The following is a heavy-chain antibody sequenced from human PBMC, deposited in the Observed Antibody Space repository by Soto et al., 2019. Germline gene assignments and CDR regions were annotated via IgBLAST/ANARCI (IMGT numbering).Heavy chain of an antibody. J-gene: IGHJ4*02. V-gene: IGHV4-34*01. Sequence: SETLSLTCAVYGGSFSGYYWSWIRQPPGKGLEWIGEINHSGSTNYNPSIKSRVTISVDTSKNQFSLKLSSVTAADTAVYYCARVDCTNGVCSDFDYWGQGTLVTVSS. D-gene: IGHD2-8*01. CDR2: INHSGST. CDR3: ARVDCTNGVCSDFDY. CDR1: GGSFSGYY.